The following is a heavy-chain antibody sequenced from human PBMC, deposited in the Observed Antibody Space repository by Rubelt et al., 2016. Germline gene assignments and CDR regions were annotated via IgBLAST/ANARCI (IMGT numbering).Heavy chain of an antibody. D-gene: IGHD2-15*01. CDR2: IYYSGST. CDR3: ARDHGDCSGGSCYFLGYYYYGMDV. Sequence: GKGLEWIGYIYYSGSTNYNPSLKSRVTMSVDTSKNQFSLKLSSVTAADTAVYYCARDHGDCSGGSCYFLGYYYYGMDVWGQGTTVTVSS. V-gene: IGHV4-59*12. J-gene: IGHJ6*02.